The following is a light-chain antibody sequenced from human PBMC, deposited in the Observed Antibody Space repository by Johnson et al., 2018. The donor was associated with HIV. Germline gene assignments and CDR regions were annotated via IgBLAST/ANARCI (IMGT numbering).Light chain of an antibody. Sequence: QSVLSQPPSVSAAPGQKVTISYSGSSSNIGNNYVSWYQHLPGTAPKLLIYDNDKRPSGIPDRFSGSKSGTSATLGITGLQTGDEADYYCATWDSSLSAGGVFGTGTKVTVL. V-gene: IGLV1-51*01. CDR3: ATWDSSLSAGGV. CDR2: DND. CDR1: SSNIGNNY. J-gene: IGLJ1*01.